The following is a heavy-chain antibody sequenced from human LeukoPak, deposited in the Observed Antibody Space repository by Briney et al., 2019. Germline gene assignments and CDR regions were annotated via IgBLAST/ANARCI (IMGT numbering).Heavy chain of an antibody. Sequence: SETLSLTCGVYGGSFSGYYWSWIRQSPGKGLEWIGEINPSGFTYSNPPLKSRVTMSADTSKNQFSLKVSSVTAADTAVYFGARSLGDVWGQGTMVAVSS. J-gene: IGHJ6*02. V-gene: IGHV4-34*01. CDR2: INPSGFT. CDR1: GGSFSGYY. CDR3: ARSLGDV.